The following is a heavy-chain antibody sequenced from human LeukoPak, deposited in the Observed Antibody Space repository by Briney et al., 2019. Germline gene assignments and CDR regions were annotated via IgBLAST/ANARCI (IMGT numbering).Heavy chain of an antibody. D-gene: IGHD1-20*01. J-gene: IGHJ4*02. V-gene: IGHV4-61*02. CDR3: ARFPYNRHDGWGGLGSPD. CDR2: IYSSGST. CDR1: GDSISSGNYY. Sequence: PSETLSLTCTVSGDSISSGNYYWSWSRQPAGKGLEWIVRIYSSGSTHYNPSLKSRATISVDASKNQFSLKVTSVTAADTAVYYCARFPYNRHDGWGGLGSPDWGPGTLVTVSS.